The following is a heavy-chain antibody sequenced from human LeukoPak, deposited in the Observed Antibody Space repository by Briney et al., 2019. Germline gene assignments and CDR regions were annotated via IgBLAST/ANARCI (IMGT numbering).Heavy chain of an antibody. D-gene: IGHD6-13*01. J-gene: IGHJ4*02. CDR2: IYHSGST. CDR3: TRVKAAAGTNYFDY. Sequence: SGTLSLTCAVSGGSISSSNWWSWVRQPPGKGLEWIGEIYHSGSTNYNPSLKSRVTISVDKSKNQFSLKLSSVTAADTAVYYCTRVKAAAGTNYFDYWGQGTLVTVSS. V-gene: IGHV4-4*02. CDR1: GGSISSSNW.